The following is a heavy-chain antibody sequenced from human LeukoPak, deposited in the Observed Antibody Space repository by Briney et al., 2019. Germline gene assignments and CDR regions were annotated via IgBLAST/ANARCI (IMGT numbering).Heavy chain of an antibody. D-gene: IGHD6-13*01. CDR3: ARDSIRQQLYYFDS. CDR2: ISGSGGST. J-gene: IGHJ4*02. V-gene: IGHV3-23*01. Sequence: GGSMRLSCAASGFTFSDYNMNWIRQAPGKGLEWVSAISGSGGSTYYADSVKGRFTISRDNSKNTLYLQMNSLRPEDTAIYYCARDSIRQQLYYFDSWGQGTLVTVSS. CDR1: GFTFSDYN.